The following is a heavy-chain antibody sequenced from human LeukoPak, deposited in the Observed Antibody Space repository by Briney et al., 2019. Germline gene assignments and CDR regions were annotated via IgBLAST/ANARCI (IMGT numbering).Heavy chain of an antibody. J-gene: IGHJ4*02. V-gene: IGHV3-23*01. CDR1: GFTFNSYA. D-gene: IGHD6-13*01. CDR3: ARGGIAEVGQLGF. CDR2: VGLGGDP. Sequence: GGSLRLSCAASGFTFNSYAMTWVRQAPGKGLQWVSSVGLGGDPYYADSVKGRFTISRDNSKSTLYLQLSSLRGEDTAVYYCARGGIAEVGQLGFWGQGTLVTVSS.